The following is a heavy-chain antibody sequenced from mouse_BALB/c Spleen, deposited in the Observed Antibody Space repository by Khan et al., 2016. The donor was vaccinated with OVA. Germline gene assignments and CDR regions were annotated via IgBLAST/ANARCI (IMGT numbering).Heavy chain of an antibody. CDR2: IDPANGKT. CDR3: AHSLLLYAMDY. CDR1: GFNIKDTY. D-gene: IGHD1-2*01. V-gene: IGHV14-3*02. Sequence: IQLVQSGAEFVKPGASVKLSCTASGFNIKDTYIHWVKQRPEQGLEWIGKIDPANGKTNYDPKFQGKATITADTSSNTAYLHLSSLTSEDTVVYYCAHSLLLYAMDYWGHGTSVTVSS. J-gene: IGHJ4*01.